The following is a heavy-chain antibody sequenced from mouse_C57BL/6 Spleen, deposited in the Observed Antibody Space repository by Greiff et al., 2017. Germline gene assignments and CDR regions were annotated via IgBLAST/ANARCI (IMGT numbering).Heavy chain of an antibody. D-gene: IGHD1-3*01. J-gene: IGHJ4*01. V-gene: IGHV2-9*01. Sequence: VMLVESGPGLVAPSQSLSISCTVSGFSLTSYGVDWVRQPPGKGLEWLGVIRGGGSTNYNSALMSSLSSSKDNSKSQVFLKRSSLQTDDTAMYYCAKQTGLKDAMDYWGQGTSVTVSS. CDR3: AKQTGLKDAMDY. CDR2: IRGGGST. CDR1: GFSLTSYG.